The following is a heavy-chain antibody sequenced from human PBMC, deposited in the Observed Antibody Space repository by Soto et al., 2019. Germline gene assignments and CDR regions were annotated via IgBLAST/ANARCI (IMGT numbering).Heavy chain of an antibody. CDR2: INPDNGNT. J-gene: IGHJ5*02. V-gene: IGHV1-3*01. CDR1: GYTFTRYT. D-gene: IGHD2-15*01. Sequence: SRKASGYTFTRYTMNWVRQAPGQRLEWMRWINPDNGNTKSSQKFQDRVIITRDTSASTAYMDLSSLRSEDTAVYYCARGIATGQLDPWGQGTLVTVSS. CDR3: ARGIATGQLDP.